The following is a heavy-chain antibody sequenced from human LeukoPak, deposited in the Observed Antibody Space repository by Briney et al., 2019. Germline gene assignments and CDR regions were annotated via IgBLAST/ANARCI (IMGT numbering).Heavy chain of an antibody. CDR3: AKDRDYGGNLALDY. V-gene: IGHV3-30*18. D-gene: IGHD4-23*01. J-gene: IGHJ4*02. CDR2: ISYDGSNK. CDR1: GFTFSSYG. Sequence: PGGSLRLSCAASGFTFSSYGTHWVRQAPGKGLEWVAVISYDGSNKYYADSVKGRFTISRDNSKNTLYLQMNSLRAEDTAVYYCAKDRDYGGNLALDYWGQGTLVTVSS.